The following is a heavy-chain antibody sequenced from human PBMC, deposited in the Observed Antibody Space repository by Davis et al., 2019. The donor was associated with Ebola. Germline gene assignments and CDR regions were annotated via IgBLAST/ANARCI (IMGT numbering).Heavy chain of an antibody. V-gene: IGHV3-23*01. Sequence: GESLKISCAASGFTFSSYAMSWVRQAPGKGLEWVSAISGSGGSTYYADSVKGRFTISRDNSKNTLYLQMNSLRAEDTAVYYCAKAPFLEGAFDMWGQGTMVTVSS. CDR2: ISGSGGST. J-gene: IGHJ3*02. CDR3: AKAPFLEGAFDM. CDR1: GFTFSSYA. D-gene: IGHD2/OR15-2a*01.